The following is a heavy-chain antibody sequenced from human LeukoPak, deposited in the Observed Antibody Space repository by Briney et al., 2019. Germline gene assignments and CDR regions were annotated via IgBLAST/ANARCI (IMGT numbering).Heavy chain of an antibody. CDR3: AREGDYYDSGGYYRIDF. V-gene: IGHV1-46*01. J-gene: IGHJ4*02. Sequence: GASVKVSCKASGYTFTSYYMHWVRQAPGQGLEWMGIINPSGGSTSYAQKFQGRVTMTRDTSTSTVYMELSSLRSEDTAVYYCAREGDYYDSGGYYRIDFWGQGTLVTVSS. CDR1: GYTFTSYY. D-gene: IGHD3-22*01. CDR2: INPSGGST.